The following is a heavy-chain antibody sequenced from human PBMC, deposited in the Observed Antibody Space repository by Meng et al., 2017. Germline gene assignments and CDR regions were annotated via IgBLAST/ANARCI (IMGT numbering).Heavy chain of an antibody. Sequence: HAAAALKKLGSRVKVLSKASEATVLSHALRLFRQAPGQGLECIGASIPIFGTEISAQKFQGRVTIPADESTSTAYMDLGSLRSDDSSVYFRARESWFDPWGQGTLVTVSS. CDR3: ARESWFDP. CDR1: EATVLSHA. CDR2: SIPIFGTE. V-gene: IGHV1-69*01. J-gene: IGHJ5*02.